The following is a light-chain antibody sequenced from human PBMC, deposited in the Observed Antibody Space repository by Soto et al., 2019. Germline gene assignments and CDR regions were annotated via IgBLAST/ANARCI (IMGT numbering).Light chain of an antibody. CDR2: GNS. J-gene: IGLJ1*01. Sequence: QSVLTQPPSVSGAPGQRVTISCTGSSSNIGAGYDVHWYQQLPGTAPKLLIYGNSNRPSAVPDRFSGSKSGASASLAITGLQAEDEADYYCQSYASSLSGRYVFGTGTKLTVL. CDR1: SSNIGAGYD. CDR3: QSYASSLSGRYV. V-gene: IGLV1-40*01.